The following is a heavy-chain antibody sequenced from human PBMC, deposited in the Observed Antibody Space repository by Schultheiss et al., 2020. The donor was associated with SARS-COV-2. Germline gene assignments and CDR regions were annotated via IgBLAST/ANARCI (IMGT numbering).Heavy chain of an antibody. D-gene: IGHD3-3*01. Sequence: GGSLRLSCAASGFTFSNAWMSSVRQAPGKGLEWVSAISGSGGSTYYADSVKGRFTISRDNAKNSLYLQMNSLRAEDTAVYYCARRYDFWSGYHLRTQYYMDVWGKGTTVTVSS. CDR3: ARRYDFWSGYHLRTQYYMDV. J-gene: IGHJ6*03. V-gene: IGHV3-21*04. CDR1: GFTFSNAW. CDR2: ISGSGGST.